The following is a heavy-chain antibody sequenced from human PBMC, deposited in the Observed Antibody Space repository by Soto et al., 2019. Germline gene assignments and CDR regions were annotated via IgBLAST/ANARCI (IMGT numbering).Heavy chain of an antibody. J-gene: IGHJ5*02. CDR1: GGTFSSYA. CDR3: AVHPAYYYGSGPFDP. D-gene: IGHD3-10*01. Sequence: GASVKVSCKASGGTFSSYAISWVRQAPGQGLEWMGGIIPIFGTANYAQKFQGRVTITADESTSTAYMELSSLRSEDTAVYYCAVHPAYYYGSGPFDPWGQGTLVTVSS. CDR2: IIPIFGTA. V-gene: IGHV1-69*13.